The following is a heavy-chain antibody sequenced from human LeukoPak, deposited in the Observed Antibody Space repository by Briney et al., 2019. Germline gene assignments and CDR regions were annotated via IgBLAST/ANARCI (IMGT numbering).Heavy chain of an antibody. J-gene: IGHJ4*02. Sequence: ASVKVSCKASGYTFTSYGITWVRQAPGQGLEWMGWVSTYNGNTNYAQELQGKVTMTTDTSTSTAYMELRSLRSDDTAVYYCARGVHSSSPYFDYWGQGTLVTVSS. V-gene: IGHV1-18*01. CDR2: VSTYNGNT. CDR1: GYTFTSYG. D-gene: IGHD6-6*01. CDR3: ARGVHSSSPYFDY.